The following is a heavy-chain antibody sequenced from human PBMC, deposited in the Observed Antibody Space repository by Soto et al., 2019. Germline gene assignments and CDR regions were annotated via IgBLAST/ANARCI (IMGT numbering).Heavy chain of an antibody. CDR1: VDIVSSNSAA. Sequence: SQTLSLTCAISVDIVSSNSAAWNCIRQSPSRGLEWLGRTYYRSKWYNDYAVSVKSRITINPDTSKNQFSLQLNSVTPEDTAVYYCARARYTRVDPWGQGTLVTVSS. CDR3: ARARYTRVDP. CDR2: TYYRSKWYN. J-gene: IGHJ5*02. V-gene: IGHV6-1*01. D-gene: IGHD1-20*01.